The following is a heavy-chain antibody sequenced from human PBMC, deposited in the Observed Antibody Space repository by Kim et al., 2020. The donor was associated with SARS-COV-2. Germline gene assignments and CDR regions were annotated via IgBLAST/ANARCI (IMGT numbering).Heavy chain of an antibody. Sequence: PSPKSRVTISVETSKNPFSRKLSSVTAADTAVYYCARGWFGGVIGYFDYWGQGTLVTVSS. D-gene: IGHD3-16*01. V-gene: IGHV4-59*09. J-gene: IGHJ4*02. CDR3: ARGWFGGVIGYFDY.